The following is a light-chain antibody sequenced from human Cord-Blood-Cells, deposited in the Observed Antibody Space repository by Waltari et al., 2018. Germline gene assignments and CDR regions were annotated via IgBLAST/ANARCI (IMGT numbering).Light chain of an antibody. Sequence: SYELTQPPSVSVSPGQTASITCSGDKLGDKYACWYQQNPGQSPVLVIYQDRKRPSGIPERFSGSNSGNTATLTISGTQAMDEADYYCQAWDSSTVVFGGGTKLTVL. CDR1: KLGDKY. V-gene: IGLV3-1*01. CDR3: QAWDSSTVV. J-gene: IGLJ2*01. CDR2: QDR.